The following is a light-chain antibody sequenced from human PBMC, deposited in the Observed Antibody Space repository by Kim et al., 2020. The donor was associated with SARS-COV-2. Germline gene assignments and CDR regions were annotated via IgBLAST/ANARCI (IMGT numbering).Light chain of an antibody. CDR2: LNADGSH. Sequence: VTVTCTLSRGHSDYAIAWHQHQPEKGPRFLMKLNADGSHVRGDGIPDRFSGSSSGTDRYLTSSSLQSEDEADYYGQTWGTGIHWVFGGGTQLTVL. CDR3: QTWGTGIHWV. V-gene: IGLV4-69*01. J-gene: IGLJ3*02. CDR1: RGHSDYA.